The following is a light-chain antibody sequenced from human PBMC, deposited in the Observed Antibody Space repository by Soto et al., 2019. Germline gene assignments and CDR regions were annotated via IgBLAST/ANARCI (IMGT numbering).Light chain of an antibody. CDR2: EGS. CDR3: CSYTRGSTL. CDR1: SSDVGNYNL. Sequence: QSALTQPASVSGSPGQSITISCTGTSSDVGNYNLVSWYQQHPGKAPKLMIYEGSKRPSGVSNRFSGSQSGNTASLTISGLQAEDEADYYCCSYTRGSTLFGGGTKLTVL. V-gene: IGLV2-23*01. J-gene: IGLJ2*01.